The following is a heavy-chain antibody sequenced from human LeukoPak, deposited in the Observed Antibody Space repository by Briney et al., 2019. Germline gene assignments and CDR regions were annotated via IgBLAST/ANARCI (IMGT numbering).Heavy chain of an antibody. Sequence: GGSLRLSCAASGFTVSSNCMSWDRQAPGKGLEWVANIKLDGSEKNYVDSVKGRFTISRDNTKNSLYLQMNSLRVEATAVFYCARDQFDTWSRRGNFDSWGQGTLVIVSS. CDR1: GFTVSSNC. CDR3: ARDQFDTWSRRGNFDS. CDR2: IKLDGSEK. V-gene: IGHV3-7*03. J-gene: IGHJ4*02. D-gene: IGHD3-3*01.